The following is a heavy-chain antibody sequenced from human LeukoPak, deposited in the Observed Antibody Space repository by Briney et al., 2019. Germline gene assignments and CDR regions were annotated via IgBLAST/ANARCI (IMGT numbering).Heavy chain of an antibody. CDR3: VRAPYSTGRGFYFDS. Sequence: GWSLRLSCAASGFTFSYYWMHWVRQAPGKGLVWVSRINHDGTSATYADSVKGRFAISRDNAKNTLYLQVNSLRAEDTAVYYCVRAPYSTGRGFYFDSWGQGTLVTVSS. J-gene: IGHJ4*02. D-gene: IGHD2-8*02. CDR1: GFTFSYYW. CDR2: INHDGTSA. V-gene: IGHV3-74*03.